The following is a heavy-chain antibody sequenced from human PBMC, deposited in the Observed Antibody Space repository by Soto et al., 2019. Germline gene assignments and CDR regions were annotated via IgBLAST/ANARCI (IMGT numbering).Heavy chain of an antibody. CDR3: ARDKLYYYDSSGYYKFDY. CDR1: GFTFSSYA. J-gene: IGHJ4*02. D-gene: IGHD3-22*01. V-gene: IGHV3-30-3*01. Sequence: PGGSLRLSCAASGFTFSSYAMHWVRQAPGKGLEWVAVISYDGSNKYYADSVKGRFTISRDNSKNTLYLQMNSLRAEDTAVYYCARDKLYYYDSSGYYKFDYWGQGTLVTVSS. CDR2: ISYDGSNK.